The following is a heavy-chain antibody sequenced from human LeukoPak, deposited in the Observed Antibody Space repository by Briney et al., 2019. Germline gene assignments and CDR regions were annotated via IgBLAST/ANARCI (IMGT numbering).Heavy chain of an antibody. Sequence: GESLKISCKGSGYSFTNYWIGWVRQMPGKGLEWMGIIYPGDSDTRYSPSFQGQVTISADKSISTAYLQWSSLKASDTAMYYCARRHCSSTSCSVWGFDPWGQGTLVTVSS. CDR3: ARRHCSSTSCSVWGFDP. D-gene: IGHD2-2*01. CDR2: IYPGDSDT. V-gene: IGHV5-51*01. J-gene: IGHJ5*02. CDR1: GYSFTNYW.